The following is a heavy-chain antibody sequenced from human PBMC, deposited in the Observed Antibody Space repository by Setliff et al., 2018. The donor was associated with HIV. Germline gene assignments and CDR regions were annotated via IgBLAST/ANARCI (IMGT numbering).Heavy chain of an antibody. CDR1: GFPFSNYC. V-gene: IGHV3-48*01. CDR3: AIEDGCGGHYHS. D-gene: IGHD2-21*01. J-gene: IGHJ5*01. Sequence: GVLRLSCAASGFPFSNYCMNWVRQAPGKGLQWLSYISSSGDSVYGDSMKGRITISRDKANNSLYLQIHSLTAEDTAVYYCAIEDGCGGHYHSWGQGTLVTVSS. CDR2: ISSSGDSV.